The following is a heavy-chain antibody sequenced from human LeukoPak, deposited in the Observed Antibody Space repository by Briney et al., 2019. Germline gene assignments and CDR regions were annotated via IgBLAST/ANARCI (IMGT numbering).Heavy chain of an antibody. J-gene: IGHJ4*02. CDR2: IKQDGSEK. D-gene: IGHD3-10*01. CDR3: ARATYYYGSGSFTTFDY. CDR1: GFTFRRYS. V-gene: IGHV3-7*01. Sequence: PGGSLRLSCVASGFTFRRYSMSWVRQAPGKGLEWVANIKQDGSEKYYVDSVKGRFTISRDNAKNSLYLQMNSLRAEDTAVYYCARATYYYGSGSFTTFDYWGQGTLVTVSS.